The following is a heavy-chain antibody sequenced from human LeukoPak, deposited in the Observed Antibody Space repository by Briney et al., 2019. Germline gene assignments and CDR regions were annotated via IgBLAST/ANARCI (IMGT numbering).Heavy chain of an antibody. CDR1: GGSISSYY. V-gene: IGHV4-4*07. Sequence: SETLSLTCTVSGGSISSYYWSWIRQPAGKGLEWIGRIYTSGSTNYNPSLKSRVTMSVDTSKNQFSLKLSSVTAADTAVYYCARDVVVVVPAAMREVNWFDPWGQGTLVTVSS. J-gene: IGHJ5*02. CDR2: IYTSGST. CDR3: ARDVVVVVPAAMREVNWFDP. D-gene: IGHD2-2*01.